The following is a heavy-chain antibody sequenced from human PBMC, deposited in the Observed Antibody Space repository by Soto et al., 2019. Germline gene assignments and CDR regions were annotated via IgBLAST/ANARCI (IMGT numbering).Heavy chain of an antibody. D-gene: IGHD1-1*01. CDR1: GYSFTSYW. CDR2: IYPGDSDT. Sequence: GESLKISCKASGYSFTSYWIGWVRQTPGKGLEWMGIIYPGDSDTRYSPSFQGQVTISADKSLTTAYLQWNNLKASDTARYYCARQRAWNDAFDFWGQGTLVTVSS. V-gene: IGHV5-51*01. J-gene: IGHJ4*02. CDR3: ARQRAWNDAFDF.